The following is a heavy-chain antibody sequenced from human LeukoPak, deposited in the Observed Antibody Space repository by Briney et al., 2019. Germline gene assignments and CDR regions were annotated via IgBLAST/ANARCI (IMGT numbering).Heavy chain of an antibody. CDR3: ARVGTSSKYYYYMDV. D-gene: IGHD1-1*01. Sequence: GGSLRLSCAASGFTFSSYTMNWVRQAPGKGLEWVSYITSSGATIYYADSVKGRFTISRDNAKNSLYLQMNSPRAEDMAVYYCARVGTSSKYYYYMDVWGIGTTVTVS. CDR1: GFTFSSYT. V-gene: IGHV3-48*04. J-gene: IGHJ6*03. CDR2: ITSSGATI.